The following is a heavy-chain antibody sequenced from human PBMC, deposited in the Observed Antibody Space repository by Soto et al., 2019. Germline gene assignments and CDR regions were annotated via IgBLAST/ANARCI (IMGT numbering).Heavy chain of an antibody. J-gene: IGHJ4*02. V-gene: IGHV4-59*01. D-gene: IGHD2-15*01. CDR1: GGSISSYY. CDR2: IYYSGST. CDR3: ARAGGYCSGGSCYLFDY. Sequence: ETLSLTCTVSGGSISSYYWSWIRQPPGKGLEWIGYIYYSGSTNYNPSLKSRVTISVDTSKNQFSLKLSSVTAADTAVYYCARAGGYCSGGSCYLFDYWGQGTLVTVSS.